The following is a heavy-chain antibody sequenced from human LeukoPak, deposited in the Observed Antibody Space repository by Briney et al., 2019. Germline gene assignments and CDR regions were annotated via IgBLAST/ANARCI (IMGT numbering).Heavy chain of an antibody. Sequence: ASVKVSCKASGYTFASYDINCVRQATGQGLEWMGWMNPNSGNTGYAQKFQGRVTMTRNTSMSTAYMEPSSLRSEDTAVYYCARAWVIARLGDAFDIWGHGTMVTVSS. J-gene: IGHJ3*02. CDR1: GYTFASYD. V-gene: IGHV1-8*01. CDR2: MNPNSGNT. CDR3: ARAWVIARLGDAFDI. D-gene: IGHD7-27*01.